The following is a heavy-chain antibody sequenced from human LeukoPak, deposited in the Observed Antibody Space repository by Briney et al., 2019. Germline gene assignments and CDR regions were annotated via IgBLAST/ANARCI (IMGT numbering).Heavy chain of an antibody. CDR1: GGSFSGYY. CDR2: INHSGST. V-gene: IGHV4-34*01. J-gene: IGHJ6*03. D-gene: IGHD3-22*01. Sequence: SKTLSLTCAVYGGSFSGYYWSWIRQPPGKGLEWIGEINHSGSTNYTPSLKSRVTISVETSKNQFSLKLSSVTAADTAVYYCARDRFDDRSGYYYHYYCYMDVWGKGTTVTVSS. CDR3: ARDRFDDRSGYYYHYYCYMDV.